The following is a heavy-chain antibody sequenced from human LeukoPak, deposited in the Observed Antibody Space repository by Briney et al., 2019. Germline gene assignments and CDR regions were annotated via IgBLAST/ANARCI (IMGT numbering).Heavy chain of an antibody. CDR3: ARVDYDGSGYNFDY. CDR1: GFTFGSCW. J-gene: IGHJ4*02. D-gene: IGHD3-22*01. Sequence: GSLRLSCAASGFTFGSCWMNWVRQTPGKGLEWIGYIYYSGSTNYNPSLKSRVTISGDTSKNQFSLKLSSVTAADTAVYFCARVDYDGSGYNFDYWGQGTQVTVSS. CDR2: IYYSGST. V-gene: IGHV4-59*01.